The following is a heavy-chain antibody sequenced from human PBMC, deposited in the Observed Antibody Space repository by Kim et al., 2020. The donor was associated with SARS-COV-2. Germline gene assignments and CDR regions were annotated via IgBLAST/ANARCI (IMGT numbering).Heavy chain of an antibody. CDR3: TTEGYDWTDSAFDI. J-gene: IGHJ3*02. D-gene: IGHD1-1*01. Sequence: AAPVKGRFTISRDDSENTLFLQMNTLKTEDTAVYYCTTEGYDWTDSAFDIWGQGTMVTVSS. V-gene: IGHV3-15*01.